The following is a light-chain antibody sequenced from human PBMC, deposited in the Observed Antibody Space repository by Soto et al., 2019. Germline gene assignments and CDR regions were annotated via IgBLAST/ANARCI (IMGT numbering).Light chain of an antibody. J-gene: IGKJ4*01. V-gene: IGKV1-39*01. CDR1: QTISDY. CDR3: QQTYDSLVS. Sequence: DIQMTQSPSSLSASVVDRVTITFRASQTISDYLHWYQQKPGKAPTLLIYGSSSLQTGVPPRFSGSGSGTEFTLTISSLQPEDFGTYYCQQTYDSLVSFGGGTKVDI. CDR2: GSS.